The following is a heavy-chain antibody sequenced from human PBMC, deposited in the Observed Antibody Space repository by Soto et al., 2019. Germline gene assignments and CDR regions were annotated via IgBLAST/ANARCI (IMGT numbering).Heavy chain of an antibody. J-gene: IGHJ4*02. CDR1: GYTFTSYG. V-gene: IGHV1-18*01. CDR3: AILNVTYYDILTGYFWEYYFDY. CDR2: ISAYNGNT. Sequence: ASVKVSCKASGYTFTSYGISWVRQAPGQGLEWMGWISAYNGNTNYAQKLQGRVTMTTDTSTSTAYMGLKSLRSDDTAVYYCAILNVTYYDILTGYFWEYYFDYWGQGTLVTVSS. D-gene: IGHD3-9*01.